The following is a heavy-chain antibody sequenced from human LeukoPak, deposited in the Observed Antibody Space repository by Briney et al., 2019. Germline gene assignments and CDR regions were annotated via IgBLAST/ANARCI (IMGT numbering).Heavy chain of an antibody. J-gene: IGHJ4*02. Sequence: SETLSLTCTVSGGSISSYYWSWIRQPPGKGLEWIGYVYHSGSTNYNPSLKSRVTISVDTSKNHFSLKLSSVTAVDTAVYYCARYVAAGGFDYWGQGTLVTVSA. CDR2: VYHSGST. V-gene: IGHV4-59*01. CDR1: GGSISSYY. CDR3: ARYVAAGGFDY. D-gene: IGHD2-15*01.